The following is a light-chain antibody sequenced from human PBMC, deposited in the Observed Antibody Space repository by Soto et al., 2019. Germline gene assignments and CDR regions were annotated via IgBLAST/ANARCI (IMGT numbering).Light chain of an antibody. Sequence: EILLTQSPATLSLSPGDSATLSCRASQRVSRNVAWYQQKPGQAPRLLISAASTGAAGVPARFNAAGSGTVFTLTISSLQSEDFAVYYCQQYNNWPPITFGQGTRLEN. CDR2: AAS. CDR3: QQYNNWPPIT. V-gene: IGKV3D-15*01. CDR1: QRVSRN. J-gene: IGKJ5*01.